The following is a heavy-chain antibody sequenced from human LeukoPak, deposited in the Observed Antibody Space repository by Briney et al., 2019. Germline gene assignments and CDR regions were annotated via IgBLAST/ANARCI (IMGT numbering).Heavy chain of an antibody. V-gene: IGHV4-34*01. D-gene: IGHD2-2*01. CDR2: INHSGNT. CDR1: GGSFSGYY. J-gene: IGHJ5*02. CDR3: ARRKRSGCSSTSCLLNWFDP. Sequence: SETLSLTCAVYGGSFSGYYWSWIRQPPGKGLEWIGEINHSGNTNYNPSLKSRVTISVDTSKNQFSLKLSSVTAADTAVYYCARRKRSGCSSTSCLLNWFDPWAREPWSPSPQ.